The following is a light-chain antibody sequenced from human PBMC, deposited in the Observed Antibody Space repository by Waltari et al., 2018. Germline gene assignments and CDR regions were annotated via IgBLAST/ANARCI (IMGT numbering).Light chain of an antibody. Sequence: QSALTQPASVSGSPGQSITISCSGTSSDVGASNLISWYQQHPGKVTTPLIYEVNKRPSGVSNRFSGSKSDNTASLTISGLQAEDEADYYCCSYAGRSTLVFGGGTKLTVL. J-gene: IGLJ3*02. CDR3: CSYAGRSTLV. CDR1: SSDVGASNL. CDR2: EVN. V-gene: IGLV2-23*02.